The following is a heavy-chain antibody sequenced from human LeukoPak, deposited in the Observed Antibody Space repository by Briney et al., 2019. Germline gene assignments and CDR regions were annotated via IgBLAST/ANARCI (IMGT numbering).Heavy chain of an antibody. Sequence: SETLSLTCTVSGGSISGGGYYWSWIRQHPGRGLEWIGYISYSGSTYYNPSLKGRVTISVDTSRNQFSLKLSSVTAADTAVYYCARDLGYCSSTSCRYFDFWGQGTLVTVSS. V-gene: IGHV4-31*03. CDR1: GGSISGGGYY. J-gene: IGHJ4*02. D-gene: IGHD2-2*01. CDR3: ARDLGYCSSTSCRYFDF. CDR2: ISYSGST.